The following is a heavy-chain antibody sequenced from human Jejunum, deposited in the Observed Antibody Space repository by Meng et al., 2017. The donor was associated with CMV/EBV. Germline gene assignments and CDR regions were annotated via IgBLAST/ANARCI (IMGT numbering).Heavy chain of an antibody. CDR1: GASISNCGYY. Sequence: GASISNCGYYWTCIRPHPGQGLEWIAYIYYSGSTYYNPSLKRRVTSSVDMSKNQFTMKLSPVTAADTAVDYCARERDGGEGVGYLDHWGQGTLVTVSS. V-gene: IGHV4-31*02. CDR3: ARERDGGEGVGYLDH. CDR2: IYYSGST. D-gene: IGHD2-21*01. J-gene: IGHJ5*02.